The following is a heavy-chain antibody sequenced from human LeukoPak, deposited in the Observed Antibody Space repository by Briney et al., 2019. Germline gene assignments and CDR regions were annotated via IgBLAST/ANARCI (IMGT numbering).Heavy chain of an antibody. CDR2: IYYSGST. CDR3: ARYYSNAFDY. D-gene: IGHD4-11*01. Sequence: PSEALSLTCTVSGGSISSYYWSWIRQPPGKGLEWIGYIYYSGSTNYNPSLKSRVTISVDTSKNQFSLKLSSVTAADTAVYYCARYYSNAFDYWGQGTLVTVSS. V-gene: IGHV4-59*01. CDR1: GGSISSYY. J-gene: IGHJ4*02.